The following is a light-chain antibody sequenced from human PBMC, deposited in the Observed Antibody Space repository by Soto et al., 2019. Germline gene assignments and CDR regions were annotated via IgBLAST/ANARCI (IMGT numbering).Light chain of an antibody. CDR1: QDITNY. Sequence: DIQLTQSPPSLSASVGDGVTITCQASQDITNYLNWYQHKSGKSPKLLIFDAANLEAGVPSRFSGRGSGTQFTFTIRSLQPEDVATYYCQQYENRPLTFGGGTKVE. V-gene: IGKV1-33*01. CDR2: DAA. J-gene: IGKJ4*01. CDR3: QQYENRPLT.